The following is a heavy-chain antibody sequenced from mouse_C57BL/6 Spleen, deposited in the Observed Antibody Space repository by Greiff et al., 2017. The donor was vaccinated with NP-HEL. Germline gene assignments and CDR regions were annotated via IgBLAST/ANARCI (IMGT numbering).Heavy chain of an antibody. CDR1: GFTFSDFY. V-gene: IGHV7-1*01. J-gene: IGHJ2*01. CDR3: ARDYYGGFDY. D-gene: IGHD1-1*01. Sequence: EVQVVESGGGLVQSGRSLRLSCATSGFTFSDFYMEWVRQAPGKGLEWIAASRNKANDYTTEYSASVKGRFIVSRDTSQSILYLQMNALRAEDTAIYYCARDYYGGFDYWGQGTTLTVSS. CDR2: SRNKANDYTT.